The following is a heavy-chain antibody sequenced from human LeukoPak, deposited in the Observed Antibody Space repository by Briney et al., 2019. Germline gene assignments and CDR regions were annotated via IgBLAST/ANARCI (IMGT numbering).Heavy chain of an antibody. D-gene: IGHD5-12*01. V-gene: IGHV3-23*01. CDR2: ISGSGGST. CDR1: GFTFSSYA. CDR3: AKDFYGYVRQMYYFDY. Sequence: PGGSLRLSCAAPGFTFSSYAMSWVRQAPGKGLEWVSAISGSGGSTYYADSVKGRFTISRDKSKNTLYLQMNGLRAEDTAVYYCAKDFYGYVRQMYYFDYWGQGTLVTVSS. J-gene: IGHJ4*02.